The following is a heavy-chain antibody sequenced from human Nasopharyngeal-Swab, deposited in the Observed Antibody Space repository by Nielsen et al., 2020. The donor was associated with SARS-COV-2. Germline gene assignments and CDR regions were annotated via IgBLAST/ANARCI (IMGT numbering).Heavy chain of an antibody. V-gene: IGHV3-30*03. J-gene: IGHJ4*02. CDR1: GFTFSSYG. D-gene: IGHD4-23*01. Sequence: GESLKISCAASGFTFSSYGMHWVRQAPGKGLEWVAVISYDGSSKYYADSVKGRFTISRDNSKNTLYLQMNSLRAEDTAVYYCARGWLPRNDYVGFDYWGQGTLVTVSS. CDR2: ISYDGSSK. CDR3: ARGWLPRNDYVGFDY.